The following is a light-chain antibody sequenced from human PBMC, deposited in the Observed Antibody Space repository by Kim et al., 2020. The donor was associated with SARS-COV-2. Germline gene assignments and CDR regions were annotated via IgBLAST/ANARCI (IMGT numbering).Light chain of an antibody. CDR1: SLSNYY. CDR2: AKN. J-gene: IGLJ2*01. CDR3: NSRDSSGNHVL. Sequence: ALGQTVRITCTGDSLSNYYATWYQQKPGQAPVLVIYAKNNRPSGIPDRFSGSRSGNTASLTITGAQAEDEADYYCNSRDSSGNHVLFGGGTQLTVL. V-gene: IGLV3-19*01.